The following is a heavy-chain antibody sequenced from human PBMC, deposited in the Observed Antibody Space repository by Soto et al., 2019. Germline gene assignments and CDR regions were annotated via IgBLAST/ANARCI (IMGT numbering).Heavy chain of an antibody. CDR2: ISSSSSYT. Sequence: GVLRLSCAASGFSLDEYGMSWIRQAPGKGLEWVSYISSSSSYTNYADYVKGRFTISRDNTKNSLYLQMNSRRAEDTAVYYCAVDGSGSRAYCHHWGQGTLVTVSS. D-gene: IGHD6-19*01. CDR3: AVDGSGSRAYCHH. J-gene: IGHJ1*01. CDR1: GFSLDEYG. V-gene: IGHV3-11*03.